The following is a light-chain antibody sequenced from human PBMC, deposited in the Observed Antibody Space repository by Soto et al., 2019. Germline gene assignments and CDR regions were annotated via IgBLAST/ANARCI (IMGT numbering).Light chain of an antibody. J-gene: IGKJ1*01. Sequence: EKVLTPSPATPSEKPGERATLSCRASQSVSRNVAWYQQKPGQAPRLLIYGASTRATGIPARFSGSGSGADFTLTINSLQSEDFAVYYCQQYKSWPTFGQGTKV. V-gene: IGKV3-15*01. CDR1: QSVSRN. CDR3: QQYKSWPT. CDR2: GAS.